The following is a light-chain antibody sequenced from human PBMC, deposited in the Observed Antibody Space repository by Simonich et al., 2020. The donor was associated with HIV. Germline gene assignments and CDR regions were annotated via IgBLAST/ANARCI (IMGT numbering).Light chain of an antibody. CDR1: SSDVGGYNY. CDR2: DVS. Sequence: QSALTQPASVSGSPGQSITFSCTGTSSDVGGYNYVSWYQQHPGKAPKLMIYDVSKRPSGVSNRFSGSKSDNTASLTVSGLQAEDEADYYCSSYAGSNNWVFGGGTKVTVL. CDR3: SSYAGSNNWV. V-gene: IGLV2-14*01. J-gene: IGLJ3*02.